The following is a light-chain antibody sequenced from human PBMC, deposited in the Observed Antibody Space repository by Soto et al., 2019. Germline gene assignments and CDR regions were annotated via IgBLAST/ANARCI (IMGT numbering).Light chain of an antibody. CDR2: AAS. CDR1: QGISSR. V-gene: IGKV1-12*01. J-gene: IGKJ4*01. Sequence: DIQMTQSPSSVSASVGDRVTITCRASQGISSRLAWSQQKPGKAPNLLIYAASSLQSGDPSRFSGSGSEKDFTLTIGSLQPEDFATYCCQQSNSFPLTFGGGTKVEIK. CDR3: QQSNSFPLT.